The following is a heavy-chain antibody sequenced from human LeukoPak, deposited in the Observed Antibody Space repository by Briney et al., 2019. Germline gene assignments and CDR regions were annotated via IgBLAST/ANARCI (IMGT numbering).Heavy chain of an antibody. D-gene: IGHD3-16*01. CDR3: ARVRKAYDYVWGSHHLYGMDV. V-gene: IGHV1-8*01. Sequence: ASVKVSCKASGYTFTSYDINWVRQATGQGLEWMGWMNPNSGSTGYAQKFQGRVTMTRNTSISTAYMELSSLRSEDTAVYYCARVRKAYDYVWGSHHLYGMDVWGQGTTVTVSS. J-gene: IGHJ6*02. CDR2: MNPNSGST. CDR1: GYTFTSYD.